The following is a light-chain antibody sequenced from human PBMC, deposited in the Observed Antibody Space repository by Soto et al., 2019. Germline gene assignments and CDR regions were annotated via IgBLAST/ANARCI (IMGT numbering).Light chain of an antibody. CDR1: QSISSY. Sequence: DIQLTQSPYSLCASVGDRVTLTCLASQSISSYLNWYQQKPGKAPKLLIYAASSLQSGVPSRFSGSGSGTEFTLTISSLQADDFAIYYCQQYNSYSWTFGQGTKVDI. J-gene: IGKJ1*01. CDR3: QQYNSYSWT. V-gene: IGKV1-39*01. CDR2: AAS.